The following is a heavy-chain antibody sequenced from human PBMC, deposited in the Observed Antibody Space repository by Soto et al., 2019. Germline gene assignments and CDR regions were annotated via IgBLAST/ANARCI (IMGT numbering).Heavy chain of an antibody. D-gene: IGHD3-22*01. CDR3: ARDTDSYYYDSSGSYGMDV. CDR1: SASLSSSTYY. J-gene: IGHJ6*02. CDR2: IYYSGNT. Sequence: SETLSLTCSVSSASLSSSTYYLSWIRQPPGRGPEWIGSIYYSGNTYYKPSLKSRVSISVDTSRNQFSLKLTSVTAADTAVYYCARDTDSYYYDSSGSYGMDVWGQGTTVTVSS. V-gene: IGHV4-39*07.